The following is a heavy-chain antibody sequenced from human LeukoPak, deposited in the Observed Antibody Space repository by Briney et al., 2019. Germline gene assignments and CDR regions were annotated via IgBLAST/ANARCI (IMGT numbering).Heavy chain of an antibody. CDR3: AKFDWFGESSGDY. D-gene: IGHD3-10*01. Sequence: GGSLRLSCAASGFTFSSYAMHWVRQAPGKGLEWVAVISYDGSNKYYADSVKGRFTISRDNSKNTLYLQMNSLRAEDTAVYYCAKFDWFGESSGDYWGQGTLVTVSS. V-gene: IGHV3-30*18. J-gene: IGHJ4*02. CDR1: GFTFSSYA. CDR2: ISYDGSNK.